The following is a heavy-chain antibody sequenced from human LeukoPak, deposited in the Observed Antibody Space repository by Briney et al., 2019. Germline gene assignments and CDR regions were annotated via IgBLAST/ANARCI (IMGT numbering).Heavy chain of an antibody. D-gene: IGHD3-16*02. J-gene: IGHJ4*02. Sequence: PGGSLRLSCAASGFTFSNYGMHWVRQAPGKGLEWVSGINWNGGSTGYADSVKGRFTISRDNAKNSLYLQMNSLRAEDTALYYCARGEYDYVWGSYRPNDYWGQGTLVTVSS. CDR2: INWNGGST. CDR3: ARGEYDYVWGSYRPNDY. CDR1: GFTFSNYG. V-gene: IGHV3-20*04.